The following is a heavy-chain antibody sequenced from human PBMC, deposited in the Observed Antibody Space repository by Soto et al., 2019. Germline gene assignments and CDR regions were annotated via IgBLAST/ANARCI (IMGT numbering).Heavy chain of an antibody. V-gene: IGHV3-30*18. J-gene: IGHJ2*01. D-gene: IGHD4-17*01. CDR3: AKSGATVTTFWYFDL. CDR1: GFTFENYA. CDR2: ISYDGDNI. Sequence: QVQLVESGGGVVQPGRSLRLSCAASGFTFENYAMHWVRQAPGKGLEWVAVISYDGDNIYYADSVKDRFTISRDDAGNTLYLQMNSLRAEDTAIYSCAKSGATVTTFWYFDLWGHGTLVTVSA.